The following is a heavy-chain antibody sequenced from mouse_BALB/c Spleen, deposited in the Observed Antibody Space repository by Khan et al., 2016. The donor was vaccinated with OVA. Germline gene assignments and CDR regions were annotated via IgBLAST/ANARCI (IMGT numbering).Heavy chain of an antibody. V-gene: IGHV3-2*02. Sequence: EVQLVESGPGLVKPSQSLSLTCTVTGYSITTDYAWNWIRQFPGKKLEWMGFISYSGNTKYNPSLKSRISITRDTSKNQFFLQLKSVTTEDTGRYYCARVYGGDFDYWGQGTTLTVSS. CDR2: ISYSGNT. CDR1: GYSITTDYA. D-gene: IGHD1-1*01. J-gene: IGHJ2*01. CDR3: ARVYGGDFDY.